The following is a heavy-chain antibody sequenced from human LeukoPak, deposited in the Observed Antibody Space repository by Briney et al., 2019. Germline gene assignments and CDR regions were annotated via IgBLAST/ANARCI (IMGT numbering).Heavy chain of an antibody. CDR1: GGSISSGGYS. V-gene: IGHV4-30-4*07. J-gene: IGHJ4*02. Sequence: SETLSLTCAVSGGSISSGGYSWSWIRQPPGKGLEWIGYIYYSGSTYYNPSLKSRVTISVDTSKNQFSLKLSSVTAADTAVYYCARGYGDHDPFDYWGQGTLVTVSS. CDR3: ARGYGDHDPFDY. D-gene: IGHD4-17*01. CDR2: IYYSGST.